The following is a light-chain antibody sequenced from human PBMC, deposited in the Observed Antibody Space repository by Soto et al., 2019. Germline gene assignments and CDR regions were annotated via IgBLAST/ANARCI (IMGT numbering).Light chain of an antibody. CDR1: SSDVGGYNY. J-gene: IGLJ1*01. V-gene: IGLV2-8*01. CDR2: EVS. CDR3: SSYAGSNNRV. Sequence: QSALTQPPSASGSPGQSVTISCTGTSSDVGGYNYVSWYQQHPGKAPKLMIYEVSQRPSGVPDRFSGSKSGNTASLTVSGLQAEDEADYYSSSYAGSNNRVFGTGTKVTVL.